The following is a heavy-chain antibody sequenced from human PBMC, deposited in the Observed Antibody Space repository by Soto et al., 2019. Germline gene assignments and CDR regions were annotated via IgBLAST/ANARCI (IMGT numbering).Heavy chain of an antibody. V-gene: IGHV3-53*01. CDR3: VKGNQLLRYYFEF. J-gene: IGHJ4*01. Sequence: PGGSLRLSCAVSGFTVSNNYMSWVRQAPGKGLEGVSVIYSGGYTAYGDSVKGRFTISRDNSKNTLYLQMSSLRGEDTAIYYCVKGNQLLRYYFEFWGPGTLVTVSS. CDR2: IYSGGYT. CDR1: GFTVSNNY. D-gene: IGHD2-15*01.